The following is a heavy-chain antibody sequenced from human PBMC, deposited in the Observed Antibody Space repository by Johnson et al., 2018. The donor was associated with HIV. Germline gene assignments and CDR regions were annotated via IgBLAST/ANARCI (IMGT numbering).Heavy chain of an antibody. J-gene: IGHJ3*01. Sequence: VQLVESGGGVVRPGGSLRLSCAAAGFTIDDYGMSWVRQAPGKGLEWVSTMNWTGARTGYVDSTKGRFPTSRDNAKNSLYLQMNSLRPEETALYYCARGGLGYQNFHDPFDVWGQGTMVTVSS. CDR3: ARGGLGYQNFHDPFDV. V-gene: IGHV3-20*04. D-gene: IGHD3-16*02. CDR2: MNWTGART. CDR1: GFTIDDYG.